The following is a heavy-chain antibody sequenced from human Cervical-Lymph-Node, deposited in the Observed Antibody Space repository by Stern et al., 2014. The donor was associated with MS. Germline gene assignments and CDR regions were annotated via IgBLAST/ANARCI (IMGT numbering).Heavy chain of an antibody. D-gene: IGHD3-3*01. V-gene: IGHV1-2*02. J-gene: IGHJ6*02. CDR3: ARDQRGITIFGVVTDYYYLGMDV. Sequence: VHLVESGAEVKKPGASVKGSCKTSGYIFTGYYIHWVRQAPGQGLEGMGWINPNTGGTKYAQKFQVRVPMSRDTSIITAYVELSRLTSDDTAVYYCARDQRGITIFGVVTDYYYLGMDVWGQGTTVTVSS. CDR1: GYIFTGYY. CDR2: INPNTGGT.